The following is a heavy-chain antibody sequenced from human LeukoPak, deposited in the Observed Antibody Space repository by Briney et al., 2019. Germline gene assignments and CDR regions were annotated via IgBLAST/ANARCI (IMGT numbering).Heavy chain of an antibody. CDR1: GGSFSGYY. CDR2: INHSGST. CDR3: ARYGIAAAAKYYFDY. D-gene: IGHD6-13*01. J-gene: IGHJ4*02. V-gene: IGHV4-34*01. Sequence: SETLSLTCAVYGGSFSGYYWSWIRQPPGKGLEWIGEINHSGSTNYNPSLKSRVTISVDTSKNQFSLKLSSVTAADTAVYYCARYGIAAAAKYYFDYWGQGTLVTVSS.